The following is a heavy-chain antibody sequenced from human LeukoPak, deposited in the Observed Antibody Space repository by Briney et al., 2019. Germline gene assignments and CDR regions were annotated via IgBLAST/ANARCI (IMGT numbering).Heavy chain of an antibody. CDR2: IFDSGNT. CDR3: ARGGVNWFDP. V-gene: IGHV4-59*01. J-gene: IGHJ5*02. CDR1: GGSIRSYS. Sequence: PSETLSLTCSVSGGSIRSYSWSWIRQPPRGVLEWIGYIFDSGNTNYNPSLKSRVTISVDTSKNQFSLKLSPVTAADTAVYYCARGGVNWFDPWGQGTLVTVSS.